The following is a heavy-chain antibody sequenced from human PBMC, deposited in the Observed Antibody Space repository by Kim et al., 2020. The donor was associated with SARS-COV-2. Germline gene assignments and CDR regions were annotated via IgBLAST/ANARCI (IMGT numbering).Heavy chain of an antibody. J-gene: IGHJ4*02. CDR1: GGSISSGGYY. CDR2: IYYSGST. V-gene: IGHV4-31*03. D-gene: IGHD3-16*02. CDR3: VAWGSYPYDY. Sequence: SETLSLTCTVSGGSISSGGYYWSWIRQHPGKGLEWIGYIYYSGSTYYNPSLTSRVTISVDTSKNQFSLKLSSVTAADTAVHYCVAWGSYPYDYWGQGTLVTVSS.